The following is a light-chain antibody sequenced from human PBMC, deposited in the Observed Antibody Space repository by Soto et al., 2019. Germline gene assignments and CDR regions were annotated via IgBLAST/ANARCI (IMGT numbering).Light chain of an antibody. J-gene: IGLJ2*01. V-gene: IGLV2-14*01. CDR1: SSDVGGYNY. CDR3: CSYISRSTLVV. Sequence: QSVLTQPASVSGSPGQSITISCTGTSSDVGGYNYVSWYQHHPGKAPKLMIFEVSTRPSGVSNRFSGSKSGNTASLTISGLQAEDEADYYCCSYISRSTLVVFGGGTQLTVL. CDR2: EVS.